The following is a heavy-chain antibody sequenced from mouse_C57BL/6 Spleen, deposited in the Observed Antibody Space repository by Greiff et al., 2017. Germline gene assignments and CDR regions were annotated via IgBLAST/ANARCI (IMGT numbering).Heavy chain of an antibody. CDR1: GFTFSDYG. Sequence: EVQVVESGGGLVKPGGSLKLSCAASGFTFSDYGMHWVRQDPEQGLEWVAYISSGNSASYYADTVKGQFTISRDNAKTTRFLQMTSLRSEDSAMYYCARRNYGGYYAMDYWGQGTSVTVSS. D-gene: IGHD1-1*01. CDR2: ISSGNSAS. V-gene: IGHV5-17*01. CDR3: ARRNYGGYYAMDY. J-gene: IGHJ4*01.